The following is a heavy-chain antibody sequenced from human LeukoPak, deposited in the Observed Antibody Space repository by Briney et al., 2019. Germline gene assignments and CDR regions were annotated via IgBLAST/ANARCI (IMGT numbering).Heavy chain of an antibody. V-gene: IGHV3-21*01. CDR1: GFTFNTYI. Sequence: GGSLRLSCAASGFTFNTYIMNWVRQAPGKRLEWVSSISGSSTYIHYADSLKGRFTISRDNAKNSLYLQIDSLRAEDTGVYYCARGGNSAWLDPPLPPDYWGQGTLVTVSS. J-gene: IGHJ4*02. CDR2: ISGSSTYI. D-gene: IGHD6-19*01. CDR3: ARGGNSAWLDPPLPPDY.